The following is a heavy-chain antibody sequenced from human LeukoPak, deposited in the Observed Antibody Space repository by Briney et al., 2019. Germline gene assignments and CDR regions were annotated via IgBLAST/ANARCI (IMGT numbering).Heavy chain of an antibody. J-gene: IGHJ5*02. CDR3: ARDVGGGNTWFDP. CDR1: GYIFVSYG. V-gene: IGHV1-18*01. Sequence: ASVKVSCKTSGYIFVSYGITWVRQAPGQGLEWMGWISAYNGNTNYAQNFQGRVTLTTDTSTSTAYMELRSLRSDDTAVYYCARDVGGGNTWFDPWGQGTLVTVSS. D-gene: IGHD4-23*01. CDR2: ISAYNGNT.